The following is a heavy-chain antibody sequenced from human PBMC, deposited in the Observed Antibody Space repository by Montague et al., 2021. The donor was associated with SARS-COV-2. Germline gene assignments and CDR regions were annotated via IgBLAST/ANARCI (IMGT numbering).Heavy chain of an antibody. J-gene: IGHJ3*02. CDR2: XDWDDDK. D-gene: IGHD4-17*01. Sequence: PALVTPTQTLTLTCTFSGFSLSTSGMCVSWIRPPPGKALEWLARXDWDDDKYYSTSLKTRLTISKDTSKNQVVLTMTNMDPVDTATYYCARIQATVNAFDIWGQGTMVTVSS. V-gene: IGHV2-70*11. CDR3: ARIQATVNAFDI. CDR1: GFSLSTSGMC.